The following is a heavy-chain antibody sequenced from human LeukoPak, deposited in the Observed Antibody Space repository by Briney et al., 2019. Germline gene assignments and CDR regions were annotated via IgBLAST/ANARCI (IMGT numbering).Heavy chain of an antibody. CDR1: VFTFSRYS. V-gene: IGHV3-21*01. J-gene: IGHJ4*02. CDR2: ICGSSSHI. Sequence: PGGSLRLSCAASVFTFSRYSMNWVRQAPGKGLEWVSSICGSSSHIYYADSVRGRFSISRDTVKSSLYLQMNSLRAEDTPVYYCARDTYSRWQTDCWGQGTVVTVCS. D-gene: IGHD4-23*01. CDR3: ARDTYSRWQTDC.